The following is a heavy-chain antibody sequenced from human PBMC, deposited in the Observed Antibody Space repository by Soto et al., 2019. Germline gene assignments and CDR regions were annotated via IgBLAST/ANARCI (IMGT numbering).Heavy chain of an antibody. J-gene: IGHJ4*02. Sequence: QVQLVQSGAEVKKPGASVKVSCKASGYTLTSYGISWVRQAPGQGLEWMGWISDYNGNTNYAQKVQGRVTMTTDTSTSTAYMELRSLRSDDTAVYFCARAVAGIRVFDYWGQGTLVTVSS. D-gene: IGHD6-19*01. CDR3: ARAVAGIRVFDY. CDR1: GYTLTSYG. V-gene: IGHV1-18*01. CDR2: ISDYNGNT.